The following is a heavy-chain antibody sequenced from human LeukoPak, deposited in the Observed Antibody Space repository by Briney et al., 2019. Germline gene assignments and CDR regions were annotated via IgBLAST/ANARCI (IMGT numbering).Heavy chain of an antibody. Sequence: SETLSLTCAVYGGSFSGYYWSWIRQPPGKGLEWTGEINHSGGTNYNPSLKSRVTISVDTSKNQFSLKLSSVTAADTAVYYCARGGRSLVAAQFDLWGRGTLVTVSS. J-gene: IGHJ2*01. V-gene: IGHV4-34*01. CDR3: ARGGRSLVAAQFDL. D-gene: IGHD2-15*01. CDR1: GGSFSGYY. CDR2: INHSGGT.